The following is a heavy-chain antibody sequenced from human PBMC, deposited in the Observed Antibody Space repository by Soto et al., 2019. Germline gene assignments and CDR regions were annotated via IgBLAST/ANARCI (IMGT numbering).Heavy chain of an antibody. CDR3: ATSAVRIAAAGTFGDY. Sequence: GESLKISCAASGFTFSSYSMNWVRQAPGKGLEWVSYISSSSSTIYYADSVKGRFTISRDNAKNTLYRQMNSLRAEDTAVYYCATSAVRIAAAGTFGDYWGQGTLVTVSS. V-gene: IGHV3-48*01. D-gene: IGHD6-13*01. CDR1: GFTFSSYS. CDR2: ISSSSSTI. J-gene: IGHJ4*02.